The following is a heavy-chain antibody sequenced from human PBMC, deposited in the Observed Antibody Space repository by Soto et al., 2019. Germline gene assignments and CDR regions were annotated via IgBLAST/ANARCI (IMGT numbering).Heavy chain of an antibody. J-gene: IGHJ6*02. CDR3: AEEGDYDIFKYYYYGMDV. Sequence: LRLSCAASGFTFSSYGMHWVRQAPGKGLEWVAVISYDGSNKYYADSVKGRFTISRDNSKNTLYLQMNSLRAEDTAVYYCAEEGDYDIFKYYYYGMDVWGQGTTVTVSS. CDR2: ISYDGSNK. V-gene: IGHV3-30*18. D-gene: IGHD3-9*01. CDR1: GFTFSSYG.